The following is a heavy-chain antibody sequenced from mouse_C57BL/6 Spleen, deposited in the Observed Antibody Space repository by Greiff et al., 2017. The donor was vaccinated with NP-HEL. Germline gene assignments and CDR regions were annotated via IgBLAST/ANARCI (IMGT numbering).Heavy chain of an antibody. Sequence: VKLVESGAELVKPGASVKISCKASGYAFSSYWMNWVKQRPGKGLEWIGQIYPGDGDTNYNGKFKGKATLTADKSSSTAYMQLSSLTSEDSAVYFCARDYGSSYGGFWYFDVWGTGTTVTVSS. V-gene: IGHV1-80*01. CDR2: IYPGDGDT. CDR1: GYAFSSYW. CDR3: ARDYGSSYGGFWYFDV. J-gene: IGHJ1*03. D-gene: IGHD1-1*01.